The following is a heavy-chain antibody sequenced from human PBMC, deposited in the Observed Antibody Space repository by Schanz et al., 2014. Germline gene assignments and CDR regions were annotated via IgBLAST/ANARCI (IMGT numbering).Heavy chain of an antibody. J-gene: IGHJ4*02. Sequence: QVQLVESGGGVVQPGRSLRLSCAASGFTFSSYGMHWVRQAPGKGLEWVAAMSYDGSIKYYGDSVKGRFTISRDNSKNTRYLHMNTLRSEDTAVYYCAKDSTHIDIVLVPTAIDYWGQGTLVTVSS. V-gene: IGHV3-30*18. CDR2: MSYDGSIK. CDR1: GFTFSSYG. D-gene: IGHD2-2*01. CDR3: AKDSTHIDIVLVPTAIDY.